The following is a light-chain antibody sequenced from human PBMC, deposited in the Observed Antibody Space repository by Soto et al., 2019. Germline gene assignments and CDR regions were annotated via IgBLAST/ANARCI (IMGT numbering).Light chain of an antibody. CDR1: QSVSSY. CDR2: DAS. Sequence: EIVLTQSPATLSLSPGERATLSCRASQSVSSYLAWYQQKPGQAPRLLIYDASDRATGIPARFSGSGSGTDFTLTISSLELEDFAVYYCQQRSNWPPTITFGGGTKVEIK. J-gene: IGKJ4*01. CDR3: QQRSNWPPTIT. V-gene: IGKV3-11*01.